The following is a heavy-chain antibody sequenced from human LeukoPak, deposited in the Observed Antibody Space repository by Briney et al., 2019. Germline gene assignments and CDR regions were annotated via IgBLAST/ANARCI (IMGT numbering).Heavy chain of an antibody. CDR3: AKAWHGIIVDAFDI. V-gene: IGHV4-34*01. CDR2: INYSGGT. Sequence: SETLSLTCAVYGGSFSGYYWSWIRQPPGKGLEWIGEINYSGGTNYHPSLKSRVTISLDTSKNQFSLKLSSVTAADTAVYYCAKAWHGIIVDAFDIWGQGTMVTVSS. CDR1: GGSFSGYY. D-gene: IGHD1-14*01. J-gene: IGHJ3*02.